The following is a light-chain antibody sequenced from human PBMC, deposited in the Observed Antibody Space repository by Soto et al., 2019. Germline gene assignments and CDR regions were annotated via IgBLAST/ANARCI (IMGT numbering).Light chain of an antibody. CDR3: SSYTGSSTYVV. CDR2: DVS. J-gene: IGLJ2*01. Sequence: QSALTQPASVSGSPGQSITISCTGASSDVGGYNYVSWYQQHPGKAPKLMIYDVSNRPSGVSNRCSGSKSGNTASLTISGLQAEDEADYYCSSYTGSSTYVVFGGGTKLTVL. CDR1: SSDVGGYNY. V-gene: IGLV2-14*01.